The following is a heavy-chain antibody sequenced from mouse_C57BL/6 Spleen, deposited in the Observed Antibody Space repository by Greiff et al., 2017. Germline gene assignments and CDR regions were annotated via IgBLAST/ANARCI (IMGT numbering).Heavy chain of an antibody. V-gene: IGHV1-69*01. CDR3: ARRLLHAMDY. CDR1: GYTFTSYW. CDR2: LDPSDSYT. J-gene: IGHJ4*01. Sequence: QVQLQQPGAELVMPGASVKLSCKASGYTFTSYWMHWVKQRPGQGLAWIGELDPSDSYTNYNQKFKGKSTLTVDKSSSTAYMQLSSLTSEDSAVYYCARRLLHAMDYWGQGTSVTVSS. D-gene: IGHD2-3*01.